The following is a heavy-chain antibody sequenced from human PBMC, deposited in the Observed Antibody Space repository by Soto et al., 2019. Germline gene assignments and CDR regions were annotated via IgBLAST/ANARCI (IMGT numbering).Heavy chain of an antibody. Sequence: GGSLRLSXVASGITFGNRAMSWVRQAPGEGLEWVSAITDTGGDAKYADSVRGRFAISRDNSKNTLYLQMSSLRAEDSAVYYCARGSKGSYPGSRIFDFWGRGTLVTVSS. J-gene: IGHJ4*02. CDR3: ARGSKGSYPGSRIFDF. V-gene: IGHV3-23*01. CDR2: ITDTGGDA. CDR1: GITFGNRA. D-gene: IGHD3-10*01.